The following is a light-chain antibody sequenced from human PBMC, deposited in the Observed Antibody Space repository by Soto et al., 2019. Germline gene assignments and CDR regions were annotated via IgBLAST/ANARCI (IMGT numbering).Light chain of an antibody. CDR2: SNN. J-gene: IGLJ2*01. CDR1: TSNIGNNY. CDR3: AAWDDSLSAVV. V-gene: IGLV1-47*01. Sequence: QLVLTQPPSASGTPGQRVAISCSGSTSNIGNNYVYWYQSLPGTAPKVLIHSNNQRPSGVPDRFSGSKSGTSASLDIGGLRSEDEADYYCAAWDDSLSAVVFGGGTQLTVL.